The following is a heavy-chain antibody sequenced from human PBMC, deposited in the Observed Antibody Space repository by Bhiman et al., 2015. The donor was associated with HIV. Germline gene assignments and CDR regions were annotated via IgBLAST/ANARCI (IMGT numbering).Heavy chain of an antibody. CDR1: GFTFSGFW. CDR3: ARVWSTLLDY. J-gene: IGHJ4*02. CDR2: INEDGSEK. D-gene: IGHD2-21*01. Sequence: EVQLVESGGGLVQPGGSLRLSCAASGFTFSGFWMTWVRQAPGKGLEWVANINEDGSEKYYVDSVKGRFTISRDNAKKSMYLQMNSLRAEDTAVYYCARVWSTLLDYWGQGTLVTVSS. V-gene: IGHV3-7*01.